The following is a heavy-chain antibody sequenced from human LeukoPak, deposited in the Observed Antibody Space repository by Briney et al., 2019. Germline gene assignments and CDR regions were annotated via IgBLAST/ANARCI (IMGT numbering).Heavy chain of an antibody. V-gene: IGHV3-23*01. CDR1: GFTFSNSA. Sequence: PGGSLRLSCAASGFTFSNSAMNWVRQAPGRGLEWVSGIGGSGGSTYYADSVRGRFTSSRDNSKNTLYLQMNSLRAEDTAVYCYGKRNSNYYFSDYYGQGTLVTVSS. CDR2: IGGSGGST. J-gene: IGHJ4*02. D-gene: IGHD4-11*01. CDR3: GKRNSNYYFSDY.